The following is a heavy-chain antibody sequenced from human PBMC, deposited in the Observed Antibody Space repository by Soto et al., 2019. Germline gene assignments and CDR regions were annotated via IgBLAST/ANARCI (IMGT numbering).Heavy chain of an antibody. CDR3: ARDPFSKKLSPYYYYGMDV. CDR1: GYTFTSYA. D-gene: IGHD3-3*02. Sequence: QVQLVQSGAEVKKPGASVKVSCKASGYTFTSYAMHWVREAPGQRLEWMGWINAGNGNTKYSQKFQGRVTITRDTSTSTAYMELSSLRSEDTAVYYCARDPFSKKLSPYYYYGMDVWGQGTTVTVSS. CDR2: INAGNGNT. J-gene: IGHJ6*02. V-gene: IGHV1-3*01.